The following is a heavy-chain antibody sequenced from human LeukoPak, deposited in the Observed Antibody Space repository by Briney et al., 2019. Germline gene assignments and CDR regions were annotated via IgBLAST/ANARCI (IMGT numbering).Heavy chain of an antibody. J-gene: IGHJ6*02. CDR3: ARGARVRGVKMSMDV. D-gene: IGHD3-10*01. CDR1: GFTFSSYG. CDR2: IWYDGSNK. Sequence: GGSLRLSCAASGFTFSSYGMHWVRQAPGKGLEWVAVIWYDGSNKYYADSVKGRFTISRDNSKNTLYLQMNSLGAEDTAIYYCARGARVRGVKMSMDVWGQGTTVTVSS. V-gene: IGHV3-33*01.